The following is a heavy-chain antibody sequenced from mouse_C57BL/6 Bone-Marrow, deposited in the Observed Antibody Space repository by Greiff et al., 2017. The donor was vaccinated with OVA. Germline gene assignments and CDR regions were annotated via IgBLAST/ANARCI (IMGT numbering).Heavy chain of an antibody. Sequence: GESGGGLVQPGGSLKLSCAASGFTFSDYYMYWVRQTPEKRLEWVAYISNGGGSTYYPDTVKGRFTISRDNAKNTLYLQMSRLKSEDTAMYYCARHRGYYYDYWGQGTSVTVSS. V-gene: IGHV5-12*01. CDR1: GFTFSDYY. D-gene: IGHD2-3*01. J-gene: IGHJ4*01. CDR2: ISNGGGST. CDR3: ARHRGYYYDY.